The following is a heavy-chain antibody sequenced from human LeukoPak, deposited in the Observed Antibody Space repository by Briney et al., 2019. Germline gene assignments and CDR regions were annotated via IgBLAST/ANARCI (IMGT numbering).Heavy chain of an antibody. Sequence: GGSLRLSCTASGFTLSNFGMHWVRQAPGKGLEWVAVISDDGSNKYYADSVKGRFTISRDNSKNTLYLQVNSLRAEDTAVYYCARDFYVGSGSYYIGYWGQGTLVTVSS. J-gene: IGHJ4*02. CDR3: ARDFYVGSGSYYIGY. V-gene: IGHV3-30*03. D-gene: IGHD3-10*01. CDR2: ISDDGSNK. CDR1: GFTLSNFG.